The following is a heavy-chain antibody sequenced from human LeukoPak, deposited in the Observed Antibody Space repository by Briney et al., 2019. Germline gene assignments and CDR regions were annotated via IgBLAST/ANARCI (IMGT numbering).Heavy chain of an antibody. V-gene: IGHV5-51*01. CDR3: ARAYGYSSSWYHP. CDR1: GYSFTSYW. CDR2: IYPGDSDT. D-gene: IGHD6-13*01. Sequence: GESLKISCNGSGYSFTSYWIGWVRQMPGKGLEWVGIIYPGDSDTKYSPSFQGQVTISADKSISTAYLQWSSLKASDTAMYYCARAYGYSSSWYHPWGQGTLVTVSS. J-gene: IGHJ5*02.